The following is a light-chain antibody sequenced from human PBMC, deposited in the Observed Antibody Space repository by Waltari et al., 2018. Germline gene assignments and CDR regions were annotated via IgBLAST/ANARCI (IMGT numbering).Light chain of an antibody. CDR3: QQSDDSTWT. CDR1: QSITRY. CDR2: GAS. J-gene: IGKJ1*01. Sequence: DIQMTQSTSSLSASVGDRVTITCRASQSITRYLNWYQQKPGKAPKVLIYGASNLQDGVPSRFSGSGSGTDFTLTITSLHPEDFATYYCQQSDDSTWTFGQGTKVEIK. V-gene: IGKV1-39*01.